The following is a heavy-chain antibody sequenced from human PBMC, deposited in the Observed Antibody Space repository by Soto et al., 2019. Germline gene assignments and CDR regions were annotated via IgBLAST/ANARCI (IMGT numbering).Heavy chain of an antibody. V-gene: IGHV3-66*01. CDR2: IYSGGNT. Sequence: EVQLVESGGDLVKPGGSLRLSCVASGFSVSSNYMTWVRQAPGKGLEWVSVIYSGGNTYYADSVKGRFTISRDISXIXLXXKSNCLRAEDTVTYYCVSGQSIVVAHSCYYFVIDVRGHGTTVTVSS. D-gene: IGHD3-22*01. CDR3: VSGQSIVVAHSCYYFVIDV. J-gene: IGHJ6*02. CDR1: GFSVSSNY.